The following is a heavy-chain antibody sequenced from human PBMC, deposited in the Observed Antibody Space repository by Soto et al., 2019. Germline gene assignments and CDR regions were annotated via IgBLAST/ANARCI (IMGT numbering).Heavy chain of an antibody. Sequence: SETLSLTCTVSGGSISSYYWSWIRQPPGKGLEWIGYIYYSGSTNYNPSLKSRVTISVDTSKNQFSLKLSSVTAADTAVYYCARVPPYSSSWYEGHYYYYGMDVWGQGTTVTVSS. D-gene: IGHD6-13*01. V-gene: IGHV4-59*01. J-gene: IGHJ6*02. CDR1: GGSISSYY. CDR2: IYYSGST. CDR3: ARVPPYSSSWYEGHYYYYGMDV.